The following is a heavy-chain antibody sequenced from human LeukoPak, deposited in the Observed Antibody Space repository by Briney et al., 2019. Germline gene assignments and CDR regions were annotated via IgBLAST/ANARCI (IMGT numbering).Heavy chain of an antibody. CDR1: GGSFSGYY. CDR3: ARGDCSSTSCRFRYYYYYMDV. J-gene: IGHJ6*03. V-gene: IGHV4-34*01. Sequence: KASETLSLTCAVYGGSFSGYYWSWIRQPPGKGLEWIGEINNSGSTNYNPSLKSLVTISVDTSKNQFSLKLSSVTAADTAVYYCARGDCSSTSCRFRYYYYYMDVWGKGTTVTVSS. CDR2: INNSGST. D-gene: IGHD2-2*01.